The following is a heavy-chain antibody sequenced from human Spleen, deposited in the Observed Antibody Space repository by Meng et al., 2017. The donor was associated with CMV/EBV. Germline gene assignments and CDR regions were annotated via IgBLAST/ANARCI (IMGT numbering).Heavy chain of an antibody. CDR3: ARDADYYDSSRDY. Sequence: QVQLRESVPGLGNPSETLSLTCTVYGCSISSSSYYWGWIRQPPGKGLEWIGSIYYSGSTYYTPSLKSRVTISVDTSKNQFSLKLSSVTAADTAVYYCARDADYYDSSRDYWGQGTLVTVSS. CDR2: IYYSGST. D-gene: IGHD3-22*01. CDR1: GCSISSSSYY. J-gene: IGHJ4*02. V-gene: IGHV4-39*07.